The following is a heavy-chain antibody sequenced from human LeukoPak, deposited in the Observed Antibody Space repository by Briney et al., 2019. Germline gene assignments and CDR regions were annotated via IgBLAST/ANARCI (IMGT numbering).Heavy chain of an antibody. CDR3: ARGDYGVDH. D-gene: IGHD4-17*01. CDR1: GGSISYSY. V-gene: IGHV4-59*01. Sequence: SETLSLTCTVSGGSISYSYWTWIRQPPGKGLEWIGYIYYIGTTNYNPSLKSRVTISLDTSKSQFSLKLSSVTAADTAVYYCARGDYGVDHWGQGTLVTVSS. J-gene: IGHJ4*02. CDR2: IYYIGTT.